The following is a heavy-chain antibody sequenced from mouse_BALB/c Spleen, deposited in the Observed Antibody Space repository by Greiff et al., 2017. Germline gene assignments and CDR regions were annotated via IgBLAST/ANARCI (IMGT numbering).Heavy chain of an antibody. CDR1: GFNIKDYY. V-gene: IGHV14-1*02. CDR3: ARNLRRYAMDY. J-gene: IGHJ4*01. CDR2: IDPENGNT. Sequence: VQLKQSGAELVRPGALVKLSCKASGFNIKDYYMHWVKQRPEQGLEWIGWIDPENGNTIYDPKFQGKASITADTSSNTAYLQLSSLTSEDTAVYYCARNLRRYAMDYWGQGTSVTVSS.